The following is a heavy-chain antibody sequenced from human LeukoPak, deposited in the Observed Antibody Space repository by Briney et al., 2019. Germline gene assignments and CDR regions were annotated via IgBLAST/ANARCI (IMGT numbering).Heavy chain of an antibody. J-gene: IGHJ6*04. CDR1: GFTFSSYA. CDR3: AREYDDTLYGMDV. D-gene: IGHD1-1*01. V-gene: IGHV3-30*04. CDR2: ISYDGSNK. Sequence: PGRSLRLSCAVSGFTFSSYAMHWVRQAPGKGLEWVAVISYDGSNKYYADSVKGRFTISRDNSKNTLYLQMNSLRAEDTAVYYCAREYDDTLYGMDVWGKGTTVTVSS.